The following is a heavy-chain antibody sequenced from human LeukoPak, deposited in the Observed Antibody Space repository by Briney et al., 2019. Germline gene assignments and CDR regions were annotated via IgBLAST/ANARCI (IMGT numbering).Heavy chain of an antibody. Sequence: PGGSLRLSCAASGFTFSSYGMHWVRQAPGKGLEWVAVIWYDGSNKYYADSVKGRFTISRDNSKNTLYLQMNSLRAEDTAVYYCARESSGSYDTHFDYWGQGTLVTVSS. CDR3: ARESSGSYDTHFDY. V-gene: IGHV3-33*01. J-gene: IGHJ4*02. CDR1: GFTFSSYG. CDR2: IWYDGSNK. D-gene: IGHD3-10*01.